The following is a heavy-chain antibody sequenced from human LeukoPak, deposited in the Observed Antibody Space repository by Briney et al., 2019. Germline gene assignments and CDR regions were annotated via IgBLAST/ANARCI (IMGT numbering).Heavy chain of an antibody. Sequence: PSETLSLTCTVSGGSISSYYWSWIRQPPGKGLEWIGYIYYSGSTNYNPSLKSRVTISVDTSKNQFSLKLSSVTAADTAAYYCARVIADKPYYYYYGMDVWGQGTTVTVSS. CDR3: ARVIADKPYYYYYGMDV. CDR2: IYYSGST. D-gene: IGHD2-21*01. J-gene: IGHJ6*02. V-gene: IGHV4-59*01. CDR1: GGSISSYY.